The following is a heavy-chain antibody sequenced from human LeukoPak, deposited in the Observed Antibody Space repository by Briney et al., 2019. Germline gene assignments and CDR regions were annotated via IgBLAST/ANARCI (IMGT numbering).Heavy chain of an antibody. CDR3: ARVPPRRRELELREDY. CDR1: GFTFSSYS. CDR2: ISSSSSTI. D-gene: IGHD1-7*01. J-gene: IGHJ4*02. Sequence: GGSLRLSCAASGFTFSSYSMNWVRQAPGKGLEWVSYISSSSSTIYYADSVKGRFTISRDNAKNSLYLQMNSLRAEDTAVYYCARVPPRRRELELREDYWGQGTLVTVSS. V-gene: IGHV3-48*04.